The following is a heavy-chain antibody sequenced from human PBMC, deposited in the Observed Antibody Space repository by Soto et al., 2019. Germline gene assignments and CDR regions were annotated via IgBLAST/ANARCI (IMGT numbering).Heavy chain of an antibody. CDR3: AIGPIVATPGSAFDI. CDR1: GGTFSSYA. V-gene: IGHV1-24*01. CDR2: FNPEDGKT. Sequence: ASVKVSCKASGGTFSSYAISWVRQAPGQGLEWMGGFNPEDGKTIYAQEFQGRVTMTEDTSTDTAYMELSSLRSEYTAVYYCAIGPIVATPGSAFDIWGQGTMVTVSS. D-gene: IGHD5-12*01. J-gene: IGHJ3*02.